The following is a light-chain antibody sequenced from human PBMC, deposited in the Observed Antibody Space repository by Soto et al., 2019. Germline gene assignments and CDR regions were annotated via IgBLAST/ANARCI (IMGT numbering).Light chain of an antibody. J-gene: IGKJ1*01. CDR3: QQFQSSLRT. CDR1: QSVSSY. Sequence: EIVLTHSPGTLPFSPVERSTIYFRASQSVSSYLAWYQQKPGQAPRLLIYDTSNRATGVPARFSGSGSGTDFTLTISGLEPEDFAMYYCQQFQSSLRTFGQGTKV. CDR2: DTS. V-gene: IGKV3-11*01.